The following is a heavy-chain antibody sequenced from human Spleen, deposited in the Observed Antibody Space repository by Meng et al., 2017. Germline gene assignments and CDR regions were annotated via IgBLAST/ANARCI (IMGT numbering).Heavy chain of an antibody. J-gene: IGHJ4*02. CDR3: ARERDATYYFHN. V-gene: IGHV1-46*04. Sequence: QVQLVQSGAEVMKPGASVKVSCKASGDTFTYYHIHWVRQAPGQGLEWVGINNPRDGDTSYSQKLRGRVTLTRDTSTSTAYMELSSLSSGDTAVYYCARERDATYYFHNWGQGTLVHRLL. CDR1: GDTFTYYH. CDR2: NNPRDGDT. D-gene: IGHD5-24*01.